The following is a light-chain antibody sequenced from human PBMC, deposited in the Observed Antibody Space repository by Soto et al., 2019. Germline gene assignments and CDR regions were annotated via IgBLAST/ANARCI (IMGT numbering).Light chain of an antibody. J-gene: IGKJ5*01. Sequence: IPISRSPSTVSASXGDRVTISFRASQSVSIWLAWYQQKPGRAPKLLIYKSSILESGVPSRFSGSGSGTDFTLTINRLAPEDSAVXXXQQXLXSPITGGKGTQREIK. V-gene: IGKV1-5*03. CDR3: QQXLXSPIT. CDR2: KSS. CDR1: QSVSIW.